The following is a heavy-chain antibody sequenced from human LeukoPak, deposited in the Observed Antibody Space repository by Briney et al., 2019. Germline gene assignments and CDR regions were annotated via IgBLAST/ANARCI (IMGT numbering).Heavy chain of an antibody. CDR3: ARDPYYDSSGPYWYFDL. CDR1: GYTFTSYG. D-gene: IGHD3-22*01. J-gene: IGHJ2*01. Sequence: GASVKVSCKASGYTFTSYGISWVRQAPGQGLEWMGWISAYNGNTNYAQKLQGRVTMTTDTSTSTAYMELRSLRSDDTAVYYCARDPYYDSSGPYWYFDLWGRGTLVTVSS. CDR2: ISAYNGNT. V-gene: IGHV1-18*01.